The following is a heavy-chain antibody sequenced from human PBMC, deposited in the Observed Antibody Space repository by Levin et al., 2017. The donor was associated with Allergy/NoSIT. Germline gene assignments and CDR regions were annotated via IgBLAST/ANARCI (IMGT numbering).Heavy chain of an antibody. CDR1: GFTFCGYT. CDR3: ARGGGSQKGGLDV. Sequence: ETLSLTCAASGFTFCGYTMHWVRQAPGKGLEWVSSIRSAGTYIHYADSVKGRFTISRDNVNNSVSLEMTSLRAEDTALYYCARGGGSQKGGLDVWGQGTTVTVSS. V-gene: IGHV3-21*01. J-gene: IGHJ6*02. D-gene: IGHD3-10*01. CDR2: IRSAGTYI.